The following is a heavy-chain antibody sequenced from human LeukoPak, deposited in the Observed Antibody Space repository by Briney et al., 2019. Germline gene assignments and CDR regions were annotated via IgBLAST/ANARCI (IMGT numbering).Heavy chain of an antibody. D-gene: IGHD6-19*01. CDR1: GGSISSSSYY. CDR2: IYYSGST. J-gene: IGHJ4*02. Sequence: PSETLSLTCTVSGGSISSSSYYWGWIRQPPGKGLEWIGSIYYSGSTYYNPSLKSRVTISVDTSKNQFSLKLSSVTAADTAVYYCARDHVTYSSGWYQDYWGQGTLVTVSS. CDR3: ARDHVTYSSGWYQDY. V-gene: IGHV4-39*02.